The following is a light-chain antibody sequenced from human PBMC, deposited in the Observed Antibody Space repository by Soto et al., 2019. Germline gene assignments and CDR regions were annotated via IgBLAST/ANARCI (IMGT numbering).Light chain of an antibody. CDR3: CSYTSSSTWV. CDR1: SSDVGGYNH. J-gene: IGLJ3*02. CDR2: EVR. Sequence: QSALTQPASVSGSPGQSITISCTGTSSDVGGYNHVSWYQQHPGKAPKLIIYEVRNRPSGVSNRLSGSKSGNTASLTISGLQADDEADYYCCSYTSSSTWVFGGGTKLTVL. V-gene: IGLV2-14*01.